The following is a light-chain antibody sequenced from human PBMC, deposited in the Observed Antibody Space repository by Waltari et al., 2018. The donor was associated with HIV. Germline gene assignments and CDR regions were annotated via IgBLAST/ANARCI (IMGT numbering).Light chain of an antibody. CDR3: SSYTSSSTLYV. V-gene: IGLV1-40*01. CDR1: SSTIGADYD. J-gene: IGLJ1*01. CDR2: GNK. Sequence: QSMLTQPPSVSGAPGQRVTISCTGSSSTIGADYDVHWYQQIPGTAPKLLISGNKNRPSGVPDRFAASKSGTSASLTISGLQAEDEADYYCSSYTSSSTLYVFGTGTKVTVL.